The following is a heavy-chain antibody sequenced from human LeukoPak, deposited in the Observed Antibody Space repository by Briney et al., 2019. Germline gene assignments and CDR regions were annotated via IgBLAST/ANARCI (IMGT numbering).Heavy chain of an antibody. D-gene: IGHD4-23*01. CDR2: IYYSGST. CDR3: ARPYGGNSGGHAFDN. CDR1: GGSISSSSYY. V-gene: IGHV4-39*01. Sequence: SETLSLTCTVSGGSISSSSYYWGWIRQPPGKGLEWIGSIYYSGSTYYNPSLKSRVTISVDTSKNQFSLKLSSVTAADTAVYYCARPYGGNSGGHAFDNWGKGTVVTVSS. J-gene: IGHJ3*02.